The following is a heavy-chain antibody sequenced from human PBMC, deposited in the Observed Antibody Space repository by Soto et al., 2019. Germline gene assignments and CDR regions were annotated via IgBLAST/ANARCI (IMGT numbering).Heavy chain of an antibody. CDR1: GGSISSSSYY. V-gene: IGHV4-39*01. CDR2: IYYSGST. D-gene: IGHD6-19*01. Sequence: SETLSLTCTVSGGSISSSSYYWGWIRQPPGKGLEWIGNIYYSGSTYYNPSLKIRVTISVDTSKNQFSLKLSSVTAADTAVYYGVRHAQWVIRAYWGQGALVTVSS. J-gene: IGHJ4*02. CDR3: VRHAQWVIRAY.